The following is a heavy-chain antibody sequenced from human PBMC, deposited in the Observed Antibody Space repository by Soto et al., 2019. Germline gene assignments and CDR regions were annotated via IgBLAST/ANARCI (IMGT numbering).Heavy chain of an antibody. CDR3: AHSSPGLHLGELSLFGY. CDR1: GFSLSTRGVG. V-gene: IGHV2-5*02. CDR2: IYWDDDK. J-gene: IGHJ4*02. Sequence: ESGPTLVNPTQTLTLTCTFCGFSLSTRGVGVGWIRQPPGKALEWLALIYWDDDKRYSPSLKSRLTITKDTSKNQVVLTMTNMDPVDTATYYYAHSSPGLHLGELSLFGYWGQGTLVTVSS. D-gene: IGHD3-16*02.